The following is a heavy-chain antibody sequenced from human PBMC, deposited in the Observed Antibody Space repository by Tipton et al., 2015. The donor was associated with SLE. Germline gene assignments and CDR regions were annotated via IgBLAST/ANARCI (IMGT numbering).Heavy chain of an antibody. D-gene: IGHD6-19*01. V-gene: IGHV3-23*01. CDR2: ISGSGGST. CDR1: GFTFSSYA. Sequence: GSLRLSCAASGFTFSSYAMSWARQAPGKGLEWVSAISGSGGSTYYADSVKGRFTISRDNSKNTLYLQMNSLRAEDTAVYYCAKDGYSSGWSDAFDIWGQGTMVTVSS. CDR3: AKDGYSSGWSDAFDI. J-gene: IGHJ3*02.